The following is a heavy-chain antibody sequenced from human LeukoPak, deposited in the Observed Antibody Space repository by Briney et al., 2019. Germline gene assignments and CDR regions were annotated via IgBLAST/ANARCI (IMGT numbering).Heavy chain of an antibody. V-gene: IGHV4-30-4*01. Sequence: SETLSLTCTVSGGSISSGDYYWTWIRQPPGEGLEWIGYIYYSGSTYYNPSLKSRLTISIDTSKNQFSLKLSSVTAADTAVYYCARDPSVVPAYYYYGMDVWGQGTTVTVSS. CDR3: ARDPSVVPAYYYYGMDV. CDR1: GGSISSGDYY. J-gene: IGHJ6*02. D-gene: IGHD2-2*01. CDR2: IYYSGST.